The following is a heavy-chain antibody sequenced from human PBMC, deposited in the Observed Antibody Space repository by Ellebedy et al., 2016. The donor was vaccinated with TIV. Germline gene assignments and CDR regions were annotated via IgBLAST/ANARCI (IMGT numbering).Heavy chain of an antibody. Sequence: GGSLRLSCAASGFTFGSFATHWVRQAPGKGLEWLSVISGDGVNTYSAASVKGRFTITRDNFKNTLFLQVNRLRAEDTAVYYCAKGSSSGFNYDRVGFQYWGQGTLATVSS. D-gene: IGHD3-22*01. CDR2: ISGDGVNT. V-gene: IGHV3-23*01. CDR1: GFTFGSFA. CDR3: AKGSSSGFNYDRVGFQY. J-gene: IGHJ4*02.